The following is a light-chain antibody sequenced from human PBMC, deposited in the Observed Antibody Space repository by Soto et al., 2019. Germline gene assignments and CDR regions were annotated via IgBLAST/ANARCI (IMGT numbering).Light chain of an antibody. CDR3: QQHVSTPWT. J-gene: IGKJ1*01. Sequence: DIPMTQSPSSLSASVGDRVTITCRASQVINNYLAWYQQKPGKAPRLLIYDTSTLQSGLPSRFSGSGSGTDFTLTIRSLQLEEVATYYCQQHVSTPWTFGQGTKVEIK. CDR1: QVINNY. CDR2: DTS. V-gene: IGKV1-27*01.